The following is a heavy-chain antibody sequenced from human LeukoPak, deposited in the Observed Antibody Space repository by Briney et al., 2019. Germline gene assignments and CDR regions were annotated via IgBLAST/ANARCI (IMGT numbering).Heavy chain of an antibody. CDR2: VSPKSGNT. D-gene: IGHD6-19*01. CDR1: GYSFTSHN. J-gene: IGHJ4*02. CDR3: SRGHPGYASGWPDY. Sequence: ASVKVSCKASGYSFTSHNINWVRQATGQGLEWMGWVSPKSGNTAYAQKFQGRVNMTRDTSISTAYMELSSLTSEDTAVYYCSRGHPGYASGWPDYWGQGTLVTVSS. V-gene: IGHV1-8*01.